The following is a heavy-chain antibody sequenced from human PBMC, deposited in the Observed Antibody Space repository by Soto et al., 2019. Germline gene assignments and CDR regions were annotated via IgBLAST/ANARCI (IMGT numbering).Heavy chain of an antibody. CDR1: GYTFTDYD. Sequence: QVQVVQSRAEVKKPGASVKVSCKTSGYTFTDYDINWVRQAPGQGLEWMGWVSPDNGNAGYAQHFQGRVTLTSDTSISTAYMELSSLTSEDTAVYYCEVTPGYWGQGTMVTVSS. CDR3: EVTPGY. J-gene: IGHJ4*02. D-gene: IGHD2-21*02. CDR2: VSPDNGNA. V-gene: IGHV1-8*01.